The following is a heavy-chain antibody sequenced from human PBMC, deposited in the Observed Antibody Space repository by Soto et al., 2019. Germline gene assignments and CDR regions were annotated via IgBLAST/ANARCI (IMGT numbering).Heavy chain of an antibody. D-gene: IGHD6-6*01. J-gene: IGHJ5*02. CDR2: IYYIGST. CDR1: GGSISSSSYY. Sequence: PSETLSLTCTVSGGSISSSSYYWGWIRQHPGKGLEWIGNIYYIGSTYYNPSLKSRFTISVDTSKNQFSLKLSSVTAADTAVYYCARVLSKVAARPGWFDPWGQGTLVTVS. V-gene: IGHV4-31*03. CDR3: ARVLSKVAARPGWFDP.